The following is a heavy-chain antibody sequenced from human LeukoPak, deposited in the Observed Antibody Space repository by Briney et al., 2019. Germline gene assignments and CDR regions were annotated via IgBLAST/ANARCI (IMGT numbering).Heavy chain of an antibody. CDR3: ARGALYQYYLDYWG. D-gene: IGHD4-17*01. Sequence: PGGSLRLSCAASGFTFNNNGMSWVRQAPGKGLEWVSVVSASGGSTYYADSVKGRFTISRDNSKNTLYLQMNSLRVEDTAVYYCARGALYQYYLDYWGWGQGTLVTVSS. J-gene: IGHJ4*02. CDR1: GFTFNNNG. CDR2: VSASGGST. V-gene: IGHV3-23*01.